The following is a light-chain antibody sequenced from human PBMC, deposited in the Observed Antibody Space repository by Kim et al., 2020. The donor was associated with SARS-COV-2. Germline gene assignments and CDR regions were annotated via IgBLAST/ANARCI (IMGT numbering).Light chain of an antibody. CDR2: WAS. V-gene: IGKV4-1*01. Sequence: ATINCKSSQSVLYSSDNKNYLAWYQKKTGQPPKLLIYWASIRDFGVPARFSGSGSGTDFTLTISSLQAEDVAVYYCQQYYSFPRTFGQGTKVDIK. CDR1: QSVLYSSDNKNY. J-gene: IGKJ1*01. CDR3: QQYYSFPRT.